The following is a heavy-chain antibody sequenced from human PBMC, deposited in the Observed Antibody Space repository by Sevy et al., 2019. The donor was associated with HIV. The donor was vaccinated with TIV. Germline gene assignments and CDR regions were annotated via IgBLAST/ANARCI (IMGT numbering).Heavy chain of an antibody. D-gene: IGHD3-3*01. CDR3: ASERPNYEFWRGYYTAYYYGMDV. CDR1: GFTFSDYY. V-gene: IGHV3-11*04. J-gene: IGHJ6*02. CDR2: ISSSGSTI. Sequence: GGSLRLSCAASGFTFSDYYMSWIRQAPGKGLEWVSYISSSGSTIYYADSVKGQFTIARDKAKNSLYLQMNSLRAEDTAVYYGASERPNYEFWRGYYTAYYYGMDVWGQGTTVTVSS.